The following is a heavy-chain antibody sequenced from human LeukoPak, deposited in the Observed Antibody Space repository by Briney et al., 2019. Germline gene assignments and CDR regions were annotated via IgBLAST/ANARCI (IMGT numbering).Heavy chain of an antibody. CDR2: IYYRGTT. CDR1: GGSISGSSYY. Sequence: SETLSLTCTVSGGSISGSSYYWGWIRQPPGKGLEWIGTIYYRGTTYYNPSLKSRATISVDTSKNQFSLKLTSVTAADTAVYYCARGPPPDFDYWGRGTLVTASS. J-gene: IGHJ4*02. CDR3: ARGPPPDFDY. V-gene: IGHV4-39*07.